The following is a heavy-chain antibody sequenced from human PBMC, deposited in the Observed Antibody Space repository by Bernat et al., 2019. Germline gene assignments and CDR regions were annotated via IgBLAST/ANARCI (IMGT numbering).Heavy chain of an antibody. CDR2: IYSCGTT. J-gene: IGHJ4*02. V-gene: IGHV4-39*01. Sequence: QLQLQESGPGLVKPSETLSLTCTVSGGSISSSSYYWGWIRQPPGKGLEWIGSIYSCGTTYYNPSLKSRVTISVDTAKNKFSLKWGAGTAAETAVYNGARLGPGGLGESERDWGQGTRVIVSS. D-gene: IGHD3-16*01. CDR3: ARLGPGGLGESERD. CDR1: GGSISSSSYY.